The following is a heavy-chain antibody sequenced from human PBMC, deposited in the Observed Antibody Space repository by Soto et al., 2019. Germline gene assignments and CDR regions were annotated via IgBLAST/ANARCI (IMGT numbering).Heavy chain of an antibody. Sequence: QVQLVESGGGVVQPGRSLRLSCAASGFTISNYGMHWVRQAPGKGLEWVAVISYDGTITYYADSVKGRFTISRDNSKNTLYLQMHSLRTEDTAVYYCATTRVGPCSSSICFSGIFDGMDVWGQGTTVTVSS. D-gene: IGHD2-2*01. CDR2: ISYDGTIT. CDR3: ATTRVGPCSSSICFSGIFDGMDV. J-gene: IGHJ6*02. V-gene: IGHV3-30-3*01. CDR1: GFTISNYG.